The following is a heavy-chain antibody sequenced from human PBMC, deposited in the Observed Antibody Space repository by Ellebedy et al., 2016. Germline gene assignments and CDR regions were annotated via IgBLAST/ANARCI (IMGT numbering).Heavy chain of an antibody. CDR3: AKVGATEVDGYYYYGMDV. Sequence: GGSLRLSCAASGFTFSSYAMSWVRQAPGKGLEWVSSISGSGTSTYYADSVKGRFTISRDNSKNTLYLQMNSLRAEDTAVYYCAKVGATEVDGYYYYGMDVWGQGTTVTVSS. CDR1: GFTFSSYA. D-gene: IGHD1-26*01. J-gene: IGHJ6*02. V-gene: IGHV3-23*01. CDR2: ISGSGTST.